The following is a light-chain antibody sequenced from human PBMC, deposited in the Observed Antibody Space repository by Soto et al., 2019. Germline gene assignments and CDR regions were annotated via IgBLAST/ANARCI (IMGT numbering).Light chain of an antibody. Sequence: EIMLTQSPGTLSSSPGERATLSCRASQSVSSSFLAWYQQKPGQAPRLLIYGASSRATGIPDRFSGSGSGTDFTLTISRLEPEDFAMYLCQHYGTSLWTFCQGTKVEIK. CDR1: QSVSSSF. CDR3: QHYGTSLWT. CDR2: GAS. J-gene: IGKJ1*01. V-gene: IGKV3-20*01.